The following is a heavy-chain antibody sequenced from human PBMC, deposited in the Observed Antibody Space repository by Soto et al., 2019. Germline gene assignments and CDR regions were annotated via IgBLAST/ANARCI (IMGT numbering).Heavy chain of an antibody. CDR3: AKGSIDYSASFDH. V-gene: IGHV3-23*01. D-gene: IGHD1-26*01. CDR1: GFSFNSYA. J-gene: IGHJ4*02. Sequence: EVKLLESGGGLVQPGGSLSLACAASGFSFNSYAMVQVRQAPGKGLEWVSVISARGGRSYFADSVKGRFTISRDNSKNVLSLEMNNLRAEATATYFCAKGSIDYSASFDHWCQGTLVLVSS. CDR2: ISARGGRS.